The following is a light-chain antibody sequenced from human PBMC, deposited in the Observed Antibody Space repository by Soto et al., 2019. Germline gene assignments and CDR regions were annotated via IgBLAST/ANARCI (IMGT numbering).Light chain of an antibody. Sequence: QSVLTQPPSVSAAPGQKVTISCSGSSSNIGSNSVSWYQQLPGTAPKLLTYDNNKRPSGIPDRFSGSKSGTSATLGITGLQTGDEADYYCGTWDSSLSAGGIFGGGTKVTVL. CDR3: GTWDSSLSAGGI. CDR2: DNN. V-gene: IGLV1-51*01. CDR1: SSNIGSNS. J-gene: IGLJ2*01.